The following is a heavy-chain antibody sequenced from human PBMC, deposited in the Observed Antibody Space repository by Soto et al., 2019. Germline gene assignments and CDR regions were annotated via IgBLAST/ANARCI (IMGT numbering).Heavy chain of an antibody. CDR2: LGGGGDT. Sequence: LRLSCAASGFTFGTYTMNWVRQAPGKGLEWVSALGGGGDTHYTESVKGRFTISRDYSKNILLLQMNSLRDEDSAIYYCTKDRHPDGIWTFDFWGQGTLVTVSS. J-gene: IGHJ4*02. CDR3: TKDRHPDGIWTFDF. V-gene: IGHV3-23*01. D-gene: IGHD3-9*01. CDR1: GFTFGTYT.